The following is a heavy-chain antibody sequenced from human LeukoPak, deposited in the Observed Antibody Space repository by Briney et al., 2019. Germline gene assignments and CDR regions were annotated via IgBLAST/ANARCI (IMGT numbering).Heavy chain of an antibody. CDR3: ARRTVDSSGYYWFDP. Sequence: GESLKISCKGSGYSFTSYWVGWVRQMPGKGLEWMGIIYPGDSDTRYSPSFQGQVIISADKSISTAYLQWSSLKASDTAMYYCARRTVDSSGYYWFDPWGQGTLGTVSS. CDR1: GYSFTSYW. CDR2: IYPGDSDT. V-gene: IGHV5-51*01. D-gene: IGHD3-22*01. J-gene: IGHJ5*02.